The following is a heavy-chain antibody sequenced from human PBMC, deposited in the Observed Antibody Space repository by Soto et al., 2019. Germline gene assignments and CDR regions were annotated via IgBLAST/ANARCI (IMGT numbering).Heavy chain of an antibody. CDR3: ARFWEGAYHDY. Sequence: GGSLRLSCAASGFTFSSYEMNWVRQAPGKGLEWVSYISSSGSTIYYADSVKGRFTISRDNAKNSLYLQMNSLRAEDTAVYYCARFWEGAYHDYWGQGTLVTVSS. D-gene: IGHD1-26*01. CDR2: ISSSGSTI. CDR1: GFTFSSYE. J-gene: IGHJ4*02. V-gene: IGHV3-48*03.